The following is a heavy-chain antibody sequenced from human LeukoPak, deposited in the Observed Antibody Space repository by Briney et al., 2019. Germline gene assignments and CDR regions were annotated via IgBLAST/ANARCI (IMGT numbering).Heavy chain of an antibody. CDR2: IYTSGST. Sequence: PSETLSLTCTVSGGSISSGSYYWSWIRQPAGKGLEWIGRIYTSGSTNYNPSLKSRVTISVDTSKNQFSLKLSSVTAADTAVYYCARDLYGYSSSLYYYYMDVWGKGTTVTVSS. D-gene: IGHD6-13*01. J-gene: IGHJ6*03. CDR3: ARDLYGYSSSLYYYYMDV. CDR1: GGSISSGSYY. V-gene: IGHV4-61*02.